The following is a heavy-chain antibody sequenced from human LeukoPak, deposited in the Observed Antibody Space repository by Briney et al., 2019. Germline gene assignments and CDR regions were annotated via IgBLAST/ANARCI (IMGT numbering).Heavy chain of an antibody. J-gene: IGHJ6*02. D-gene: IGHD2-15*01. CDR1: GFTFSIYA. Sequence: PGGSLRFSCAASGFTFSIYAMTWVRQAPGKGLEWVSAISGNSRDTHYIDSVKGRFTISRDNSKNTLYLQMNSLRADDTAVYYCARYCSGGSCFLNYYGMDVWGQGTTVTVSS. CDR3: ARYCSGGSCFLNYYGMDV. V-gene: IGHV3-23*01. CDR2: ISGNSRDT.